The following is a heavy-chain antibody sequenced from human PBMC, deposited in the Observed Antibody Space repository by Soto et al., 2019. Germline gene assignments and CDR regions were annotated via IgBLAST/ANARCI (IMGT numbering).Heavy chain of an antibody. Sequence: QVQLQESGPGLVKPSETLSLTCTVSGGSISSYYCSWIRQPPGKGLEWIGYIYYSGSTNYNPSLKSRVTISVDTSKNQFSLKLSSVTAADTAVYYCARLIAARYYYGMDVWGQGTTVTVSS. D-gene: IGHD6-6*01. CDR3: ARLIAARYYYGMDV. CDR2: IYYSGST. J-gene: IGHJ6*02. V-gene: IGHV4-59*01. CDR1: GGSISSYY.